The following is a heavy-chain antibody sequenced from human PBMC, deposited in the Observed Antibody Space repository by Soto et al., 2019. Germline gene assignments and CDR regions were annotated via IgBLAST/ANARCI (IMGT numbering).Heavy chain of an antibody. CDR3: SKDSIFGIFGY. V-gene: IGHV3-23*01. CDR2: ISGSGGST. Sequence: WGSVRLSCAASGFTFISYAIIFFRQSPGKGLEWVSAISGSGGSTYYADSVKGRFTISRDNSKNTLYLQMNSLRAEDTAVYYCSKDSIFGIFGYWGQGTLVTVSS. D-gene: IGHD3-3*01. J-gene: IGHJ4*02. CDR1: GFTFISYA.